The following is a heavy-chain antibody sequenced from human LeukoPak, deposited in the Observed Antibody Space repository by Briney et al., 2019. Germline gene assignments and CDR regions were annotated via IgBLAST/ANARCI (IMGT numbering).Heavy chain of an antibody. V-gene: IGHV3-23*01. CDR2: ISGSGGST. Sequence: GGSLRLSCAASGFTFSSYGMSWVRQAPGKGLEWVSSISGSGGSTYYADSVRGQFAISRDNSKNTVYLQMNSLRAEDTAVYYCAKFVAGAGTGAIDYWGQGTLVTVSS. J-gene: IGHJ4*02. CDR3: AKFVAGAGTGAIDY. CDR1: GFTFSSYG. D-gene: IGHD6-13*01.